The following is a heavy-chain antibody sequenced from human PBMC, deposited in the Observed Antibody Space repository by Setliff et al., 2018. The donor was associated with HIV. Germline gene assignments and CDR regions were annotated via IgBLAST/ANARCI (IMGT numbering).Heavy chain of an antibody. CDR1: GGSTSSYH. Sequence: SETLSLTCRVSGGSTSSYHWSWIRQPPGKGLEWIGHIYKSGSANYSPSLKGRVTISADTSRNQFSLKLTSVTAADTAIYYCGRLSDTAMASFDSWGQGTLVTVSS. CDR3: GRLSDTAMASFDS. CDR2: IYKSGSA. D-gene: IGHD5-18*01. V-gene: IGHV4-4*08. J-gene: IGHJ4*02.